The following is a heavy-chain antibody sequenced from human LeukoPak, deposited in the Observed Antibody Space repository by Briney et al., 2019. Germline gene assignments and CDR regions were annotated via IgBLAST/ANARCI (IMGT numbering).Heavy chain of an antibody. J-gene: IGHJ4*02. CDR2: TYYRSKWYN. CDR1: GDSVSINSAA. V-gene: IGHV6-1*01. CDR3: ARASEVRGVIPLYFDY. D-gene: IGHD3-10*01. Sequence: SQTLSLTCAISGDSVSINSAAWNWLRQSPSRGLEWLGRTYYRSKWYNDYAVSVKSQITINPDTSKNQFSLQLNSVTPEDTAVYYCARASEVRGVIPLYFDYWGQGTLVTVSS.